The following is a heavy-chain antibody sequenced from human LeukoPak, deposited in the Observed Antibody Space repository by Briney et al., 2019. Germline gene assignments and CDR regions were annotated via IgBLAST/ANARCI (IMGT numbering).Heavy chain of an antibody. CDR3: AKDLWYSSSSLVVD. J-gene: IGHJ4*02. Sequence: GGSLRLSCAASGFTFTNYWMAWVRQAPGKGLEWVANINQGGSETYYVEYVKGRFTISRDNAKNSLYLQMNTLRAEDTAVYYCAKDLWYSSSSLVVDWGQGTLVTVSS. D-gene: IGHD6-6*01. CDR1: GFTFTNYW. V-gene: IGHV3-7*04. CDR2: INQGGSET.